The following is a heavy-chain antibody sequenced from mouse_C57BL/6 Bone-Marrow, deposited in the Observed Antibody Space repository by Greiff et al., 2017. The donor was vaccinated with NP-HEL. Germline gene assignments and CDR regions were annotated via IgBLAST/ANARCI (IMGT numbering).Heavy chain of an antibody. CDR3: TRGKLLRALAY. D-gene: IGHD1-1*01. V-gene: IGHV5-9-1*02. Sequence: EVKVVESGEGLVKPGGSLKLSCAASGFTFSSYAMSWVRQPPEKRLEWVAYISSGGDYIYYADTVKGRFTISRDNARNTLYLQMKSLKSEDTAMYYCTRGKLLRALAYWGQGTLVTVSA. J-gene: IGHJ3*01. CDR1: GFTFSSYA. CDR2: ISSGGDYI.